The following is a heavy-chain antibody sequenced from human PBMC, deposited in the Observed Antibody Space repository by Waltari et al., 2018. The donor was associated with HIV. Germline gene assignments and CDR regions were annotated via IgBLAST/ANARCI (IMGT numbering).Heavy chain of an antibody. D-gene: IGHD2-15*01. J-gene: IGHJ4*02. V-gene: IGHV4-34*01. CDR1: GGSFSGYY. CDR2: INHSGST. CDR3: AVRSGGNPDY. Sequence: QVQLQQWGAGLLKPSETLSLTCAVYGGSFSGYYWSWNRQPPGKGLEWIGEINHSGSTNYNPSLKSRVTRAVDTSKNQFSLKLSSVTAADTAVYYCAVRSGGNPDYWGQGTLVTVSS.